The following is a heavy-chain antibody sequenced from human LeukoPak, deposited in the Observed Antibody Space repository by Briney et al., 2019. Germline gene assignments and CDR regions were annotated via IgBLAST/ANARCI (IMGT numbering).Heavy chain of an antibody. CDR3: ATRYDYVWGSYRYNDY. V-gene: IGHV1-24*01. CDR1: GYTLTELS. D-gene: IGHD3-16*02. J-gene: IGHJ4*02. CDR2: FDPEDGET. Sequence: ASVKVSCKVSGYTLTELSMHWVRQAPGNGLEWMGGFDPEDGETIYAQKFQGRVTMTEDTSTDTAYMELSSLRPEDTAVYYCATRYDYVWGSYRYNDYWGQGTLVTVSS.